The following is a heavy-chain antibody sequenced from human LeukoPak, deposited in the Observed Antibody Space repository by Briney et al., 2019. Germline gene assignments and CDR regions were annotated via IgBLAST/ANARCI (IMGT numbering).Heavy chain of an antibody. V-gene: IGHV4-39*01. J-gene: IGHJ4*02. Sequence: SETLSLTCTVSGDSISSSSYYWGWIRQPPGKGLEWIGSIYYSGSTYYNPSLKSRVTISVDTSKNQFSLKLSSVTAADTAVYYCARTHFSSSWNFDCWGQGTLVTVSS. CDR1: GDSISSSSYY. CDR2: IYYSGST. D-gene: IGHD6-13*01. CDR3: ARTHFSSSWNFDC.